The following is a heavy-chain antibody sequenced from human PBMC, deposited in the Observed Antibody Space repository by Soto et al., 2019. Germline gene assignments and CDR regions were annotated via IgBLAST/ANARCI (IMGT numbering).Heavy chain of an antibody. Sequence: SETLSLTCTVSGDSTSTYYWSWIRQPPGKGLEWIAYIYYTGNTYYTPSLKRRVTISMDTSKNQFSLKLSSVTAADTAGYYCARYYYDSSGYYYGWFDPWGQGTLVTVSS. J-gene: IGHJ5*02. CDR2: IYYTGNT. V-gene: IGHV4-59*01. CDR3: ARYYYDSSGYYYGWFDP. D-gene: IGHD3-22*01. CDR1: GDSTSTYY.